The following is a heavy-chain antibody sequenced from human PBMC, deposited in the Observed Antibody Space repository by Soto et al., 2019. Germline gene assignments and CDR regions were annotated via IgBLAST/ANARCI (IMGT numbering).Heavy chain of an antibody. Sequence: ASVQVSSKATGHTFPNYYMNWVRQAPGQGLEWMGIINPSGGSTSYAQKFQGRVTMTRDTSTSTVYMELSSLRSEDTAVYYCARGSIFGVEGGMDVWGQGTTVTVS. D-gene: IGHD3-3*01. J-gene: IGHJ6*02. CDR3: ARGSIFGVEGGMDV. CDR2: INPSGGST. V-gene: IGHV1-46*01. CDR1: GHTFPNYY.